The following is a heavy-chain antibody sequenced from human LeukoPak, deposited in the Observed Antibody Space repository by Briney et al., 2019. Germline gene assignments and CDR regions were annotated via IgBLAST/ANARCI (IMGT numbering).Heavy chain of an antibody. Sequence: GGSLRLSCAASGFSFSSYEMNWVRQAPGKGLEWVSSISSSSSYIYYADSVKGRFTISRDNAKNSLYLQMNSLRAEDTAVYYCARSTSGATMPNAPYYYYYYMDVWGKGTTVTVSS. CDR2: ISSSSSYI. D-gene: IGHD5-12*01. J-gene: IGHJ6*03. CDR3: ARSTSGATMPNAPYYYYYYMDV. V-gene: IGHV3-21*01. CDR1: GFSFSSYE.